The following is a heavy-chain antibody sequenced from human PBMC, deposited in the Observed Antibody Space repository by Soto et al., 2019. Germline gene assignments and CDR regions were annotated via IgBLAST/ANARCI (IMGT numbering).Heavy chain of an antibody. V-gene: IGHV3-66*01. CDR1: GFTVSSNY. D-gene: IGHD3-9*01. Sequence: PGGSLRLSCAASGFTVSSNYMSWVRQAPGKGLEWVSVIYSGGSTYYADSVKGRFTISRDNSKNTLYLQMNSLRAEDTAVYYCARYFDWLSGYYYYGMDVWGQGTTVTVSS. CDR3: ARYFDWLSGYYYYGMDV. CDR2: IYSGGST. J-gene: IGHJ6*02.